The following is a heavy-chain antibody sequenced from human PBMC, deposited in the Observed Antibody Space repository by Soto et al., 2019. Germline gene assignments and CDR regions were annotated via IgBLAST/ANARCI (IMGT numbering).Heavy chain of an antibody. Sequence: EVLLVESGGGLVQPGGSLKLSCEASGFVFKDSSIHWVRQASGKGLEWVGRIRDRAYNYATAYAASVKGIFTISRDDSNNKAYLQMDSLKTEDTAIYYCTRLISAAQDYWGQGTLVTVSS. CDR2: IRDRAYNYAT. V-gene: IGHV3-73*01. D-gene: IGHD3-10*01. CDR1: GFVFKDSS. J-gene: IGHJ4*02. CDR3: TRLISAAQDY.